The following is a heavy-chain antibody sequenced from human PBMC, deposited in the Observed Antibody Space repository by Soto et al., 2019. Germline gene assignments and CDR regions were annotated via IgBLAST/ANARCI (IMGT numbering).Heavy chain of an antibody. J-gene: IGHJ1*01. D-gene: IGHD3-22*01. CDR3: AKDGENYYDSSGYIEYFQH. CDR2: ISGSGGST. V-gene: IGHV3-23*01. Sequence: GGSLRLSCAASGFTFSSYAMSWVRRAPGKGLEWVSAISGSGGSTYYADSVKGRFTISRDNSKNTLYLQMNSLRAEDTAVYYCAKDGENYYDSSGYIEYFQHWGQGTLVTVSS. CDR1: GFTFSSYA.